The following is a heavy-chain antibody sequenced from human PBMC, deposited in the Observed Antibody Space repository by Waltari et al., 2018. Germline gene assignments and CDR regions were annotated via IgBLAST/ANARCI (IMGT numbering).Heavy chain of an antibody. V-gene: IGHV3-23*04. CDR1: GFTFSSYA. CDR3: AKAIDYYDSSGYYLY. Sequence: EVQLVESGGGLVQPGGSLRLSCAASGFTFSSYAMSWVRQAPGKGLEWVSAISGSGGSTYYADAVKGRFTISRDNSKNPLYLQMNSLRAEDTAVYYCAKAIDYYDSSGYYLYWGQGTLVTVSS. J-gene: IGHJ4*02. CDR2: ISGSGGST. D-gene: IGHD3-22*01.